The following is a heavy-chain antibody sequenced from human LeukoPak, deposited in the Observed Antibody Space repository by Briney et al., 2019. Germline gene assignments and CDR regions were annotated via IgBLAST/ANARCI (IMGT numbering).Heavy chain of an antibody. J-gene: IGHJ4*02. CDR2: INHSGST. CDR3: ARGPFYSSSRSLGVFGY. Sequence: SETLSLTCAVYGGSFSGYYWSWIRLPPGKGLEWIGEINHSGSTNYNPSLKSRVTISVDTSKNQFSLKLSSVTAADTAVYYCARGPFYSSSRSLGVFGYWGQGTLVTVSS. CDR1: GGSFSGYY. D-gene: IGHD6-13*01. V-gene: IGHV4-34*01.